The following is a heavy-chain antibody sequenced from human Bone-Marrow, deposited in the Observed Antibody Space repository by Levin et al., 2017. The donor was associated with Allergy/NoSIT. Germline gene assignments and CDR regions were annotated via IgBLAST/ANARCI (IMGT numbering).Heavy chain of an antibody. V-gene: IGHV3-7*01. D-gene: IGHD2-21*02. CDR2: IRDDGGEK. CDR1: GFTFSNYW. J-gene: IGHJ4*02. Sequence: QSGESLKISCAVSGFTFSNYWMSWVRQAPGKGLEWVANIRDDGGEKYYVDSVKGRFTISRDNAKNTLYLQMNSLRVEDTAVYYCGVTPRRDPFDYWGQGTLVTVSS. CDR3: GVTPRRDPFDY.